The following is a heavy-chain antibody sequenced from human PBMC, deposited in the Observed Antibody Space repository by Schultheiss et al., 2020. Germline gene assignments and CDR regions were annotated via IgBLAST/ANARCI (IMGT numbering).Heavy chain of an antibody. CDR3: ARDEYSSSSDYYYYGMDV. V-gene: IGHV3-11*01. CDR2: ISSSGSTI. J-gene: IGHJ6*04. CDR1: GFTFSDYY. D-gene: IGHD6-6*01. Sequence: GGSLRLSCAASGFTFSDYYMSWIRQAPGKGLEWVSYISSSGSTIYYADSVKGRFTISRDNAKNSLYLQMNSLRAEDTAVYYCARDEYSSSSDYYYYGMDVWGKGTTVTVSS.